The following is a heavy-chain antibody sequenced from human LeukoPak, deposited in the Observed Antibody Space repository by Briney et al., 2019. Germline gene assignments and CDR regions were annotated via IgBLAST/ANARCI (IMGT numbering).Heavy chain of an antibody. D-gene: IGHD1-26*01. Sequence: GGSLRLSCTVSGFTLGYYTITWIRQAPGKGLEWVGFIRNKADGGTPEYAASVKGRFTISRDDSKSIAYLQMNSLKTDDTAVYYCTRDPPTRYWGQGTLVSVSP. V-gene: IGHV3-49*03. J-gene: IGHJ4*02. CDR1: GFTLGYYT. CDR2: IRNKADGGTP. CDR3: TRDPPTRY.